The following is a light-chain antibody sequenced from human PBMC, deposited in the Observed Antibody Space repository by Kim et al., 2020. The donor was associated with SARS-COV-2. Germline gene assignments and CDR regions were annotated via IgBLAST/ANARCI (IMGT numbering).Light chain of an antibody. CDR3: QQFNSYPIT. CDR1: QGISST. V-gene: IGKV1-13*02. Sequence: ASVGDRVTIACRASQGISSTLAWYQQKPGRAPKLLIYDASSLESGVPSRFSGSGSGTDFTLTISSLQPEDFATYYCQQFNSYPITFGQGTRLEIK. J-gene: IGKJ5*01. CDR2: DAS.